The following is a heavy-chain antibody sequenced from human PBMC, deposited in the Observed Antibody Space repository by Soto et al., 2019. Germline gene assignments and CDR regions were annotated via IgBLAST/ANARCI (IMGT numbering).Heavy chain of an antibody. D-gene: IGHD1-26*01. CDR2: IGPESGAT. CDR1: GYTFTGHY. Sequence: ASVKVSCKASGYTFTGHYIHWVRQAPEQGPEWMGEIGPESGATRYAQKFQGRVTMTGDTSITTVYMELKNLSPDDTAVYYCGRGRSGQRVVFYWGQGTPVTVSS. CDR3: GRGRSGQRVVFY. V-gene: IGHV1-2*02. J-gene: IGHJ4*02.